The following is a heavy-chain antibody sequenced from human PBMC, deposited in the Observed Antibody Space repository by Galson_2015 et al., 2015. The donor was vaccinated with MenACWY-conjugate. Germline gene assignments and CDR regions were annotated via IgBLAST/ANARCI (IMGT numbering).Heavy chain of an antibody. V-gene: IGHV3-11*06. CDR3: ARDYHGSGTYHTFDI. D-gene: IGHD3-10*01. J-gene: IGHJ3*02. Sequence: SLRLSCAASGFITSDYYMSWIRQAPGKGLEWISYIGRSDTYIHYADSVKGRFIISRDNAKNSLFQQMNSLRAEDTAVYYCARDYHGSGTYHTFDIWGHGTLVTVSS. CDR2: IGRSDTYI. CDR1: GFITSDYY.